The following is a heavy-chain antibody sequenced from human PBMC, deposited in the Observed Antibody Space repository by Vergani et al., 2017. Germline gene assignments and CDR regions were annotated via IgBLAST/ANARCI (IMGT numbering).Heavy chain of an antibody. Sequence: EVQLLESGGDLVQPGGSLRLSCAASGFTFNHYAMNWVRQAPGKGLEWVSGISGSGGSTYYAGSVKGRFTISRDSSKNTLYLQMNSLSAGDTAVYYSAKAKPRNSGYDYLYYYHAMDVWGQGTTVTVSS. J-gene: IGHJ6*02. V-gene: IGHV3-23*01. CDR1: GFTFNHYA. CDR3: AKAKPRNSGYDYLYYYHAMDV. D-gene: IGHD5-12*01. CDR2: ISGSGGST.